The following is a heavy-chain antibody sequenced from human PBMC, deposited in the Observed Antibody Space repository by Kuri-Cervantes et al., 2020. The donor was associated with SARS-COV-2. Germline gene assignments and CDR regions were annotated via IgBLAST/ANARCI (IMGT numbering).Heavy chain of an antibody. V-gene: IGHV3-30-3*01. D-gene: IGHD3-22*01. CDR2: ISYDGSNK. J-gene: IGHJ4*02. CDR1: GFTFSSYA. CDR3: ASDLYDSSGYYFGTDY. Sequence: GESLKISCAASGFTFSSYAMHWVRQAPGKGLEWVAVISYDGSNKYYADSVKGRLTISRDNAKNSLYLQMNSLRAEDTAVYYCASDLYDSSGYYFGTDYWGQGTLVTVSS.